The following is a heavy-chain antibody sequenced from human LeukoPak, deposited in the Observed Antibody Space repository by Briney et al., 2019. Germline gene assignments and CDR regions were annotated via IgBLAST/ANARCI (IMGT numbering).Heavy chain of an antibody. CDR3: ARDRQSGSYPLYWYFDL. J-gene: IGHJ2*01. D-gene: IGHD1-26*01. CDR1: GGSISSYY. V-gene: IGHV4-4*07. CDR2: IYTSGNT. Sequence: SETLSLTCTVSGGSISSYYWSWIRQPAGKGLEWIGRIYTSGNTNYNPSLKSRVTMSVDTSKNQFSLKLSSVTAADTAVYYCARDRQSGSYPLYWYFDLWGRGTLVTVSS.